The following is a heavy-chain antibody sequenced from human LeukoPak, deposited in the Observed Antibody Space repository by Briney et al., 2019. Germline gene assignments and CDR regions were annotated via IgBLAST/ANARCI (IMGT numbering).Heavy chain of an antibody. CDR3: ARGGNSSWDY. CDR1: GFFFSNYW. V-gene: IGHV3-7*01. CDR2: IKPDGTEK. D-gene: IGHD6-6*01. J-gene: IGHJ4*02. Sequence: GGSLRLSRAASGFFFSNYWMSWVRQAPGKGLEWVANIKPDGTEKYYVDSLKGRFTISRDNAKNSLYLQMDSLRVEDTAVYYCARGGNSSWDYWGQGALVTVSS.